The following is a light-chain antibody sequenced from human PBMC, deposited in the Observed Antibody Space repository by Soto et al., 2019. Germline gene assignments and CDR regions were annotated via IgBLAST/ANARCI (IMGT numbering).Light chain of an antibody. CDR3: CSYAGSRTLV. CDR2: EVN. V-gene: IGLV2-23*02. J-gene: IGLJ2*01. CDR1: SSDVGSYNF. Sequence: QSALTQPASVSGSPGQSITISCTGTSSDVGSYNFVSWYQQHPGKAPKLMIYEVNKRPSEVSNRFSGSKSGNSASLTISGLQAEDEADYYCCSYAGSRTLVFGGGTKVTVL.